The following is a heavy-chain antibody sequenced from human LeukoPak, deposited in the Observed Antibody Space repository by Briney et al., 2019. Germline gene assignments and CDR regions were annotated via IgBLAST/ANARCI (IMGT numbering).Heavy chain of an antibody. D-gene: IGHD3-16*02. V-gene: IGHV4-34*01. J-gene: IGHJ4*02. CDR2: INHSGST. Sequence: PSETLSLTCAVYGGSFSGYFWSWIRQPPGKGLEWIGEINHSGSTNYNPSLKSRVTISVDTSKNQFSLKLSSVTAADTAMYYCARGGGYDHVWGSYRSEDYWGQGTLVTVSS. CDR3: ARGGGYDHVWGSYRSEDY. CDR1: GGSFSGYF.